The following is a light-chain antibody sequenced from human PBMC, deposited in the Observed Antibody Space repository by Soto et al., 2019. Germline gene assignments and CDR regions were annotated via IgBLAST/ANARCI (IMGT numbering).Light chain of an antibody. CDR1: QSISSW. CDR2: KAS. J-gene: IGKJ1*01. V-gene: IGKV1-5*03. CDR3: QQYNSYSWT. Sequence: DIQMTPSPSTLSASVVDRVTITCRASQSISSWLAWYQQKPGKAPKLLIYKASSLESGVPSRFSGSGSGTAFTLTISSLQPDDFATYYCQQYNSYSWTFGQGTKVDIK.